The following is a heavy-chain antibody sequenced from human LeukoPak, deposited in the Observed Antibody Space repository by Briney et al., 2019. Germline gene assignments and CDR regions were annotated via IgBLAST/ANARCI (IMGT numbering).Heavy chain of an antibody. CDR3: AKMAFWSGYYEDY. J-gene: IGHJ4*02. V-gene: IGHV3-23*01. Sequence: GGSLRLSCAASGFTFSSYAMSWVRQAPGKGLEWVSAISGSGGSTYYADSVKGRFIISRDNSKNTLYLQMNNLRAEDTAVYYCAKMAFWSGYYEDYWGQGTLVTVSS. CDR2: ISGSGGST. CDR1: GFTFSSYA. D-gene: IGHD3-3*01.